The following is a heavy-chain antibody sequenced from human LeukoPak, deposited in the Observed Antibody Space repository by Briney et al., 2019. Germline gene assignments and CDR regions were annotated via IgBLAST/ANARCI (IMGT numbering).Heavy chain of an antibody. J-gene: IGHJ3*02. CDR2: IRYDGSYK. D-gene: IGHD3-3*01. V-gene: IGHV3-30*02. CDR3: AKDWSI. CDR1: GFTFSYSG. Sequence: GGSLRLSCAASGFTFSYSGMHWVRQAPGKGLEWVAFIRYDGSYKYYADSVKGQFTISRDNSKNTLYLQMNSLRAEDTAVYYCAKDWSIWGQGTMVTVSS.